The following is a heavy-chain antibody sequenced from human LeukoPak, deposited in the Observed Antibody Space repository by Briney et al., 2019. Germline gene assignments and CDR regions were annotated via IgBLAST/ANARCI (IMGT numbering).Heavy chain of an antibody. Sequence: GGSLRLSCAASGFTVITNDMTWVRQAPGKGLEWVSVLYSDGNTKYADSVQGRFTISRDYSKNTLYLEMNSLSPDDTAVYYCARGVEPLAANTLAYWGQGTLVTVSS. J-gene: IGHJ4*02. CDR2: LYSDGNT. V-gene: IGHV3-53*01. CDR1: GFTVITND. D-gene: IGHD1-14*01. CDR3: ARGVEPLAANTLAY.